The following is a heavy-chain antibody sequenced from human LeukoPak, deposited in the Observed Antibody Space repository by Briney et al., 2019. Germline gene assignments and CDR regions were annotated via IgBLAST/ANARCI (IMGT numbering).Heavy chain of an antibody. Sequence: ASVKVSCKASGYTFTGYYMHWVRQAPGQGLEWMGWINPNSGGTNYAQKFQGRVTMTRDTSISTAYMELSRLRSDDTAVYYCARGELRKRITMVRGVIRTQIDYWGQGTLVTVSS. CDR1: GYTFTGYY. J-gene: IGHJ4*02. CDR2: INPNSGGT. V-gene: IGHV1-2*02. D-gene: IGHD3-10*01. CDR3: ARGELRKRITMVRGVIRTQIDY.